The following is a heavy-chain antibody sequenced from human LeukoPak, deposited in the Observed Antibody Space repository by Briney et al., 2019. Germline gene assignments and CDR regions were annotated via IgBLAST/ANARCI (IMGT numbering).Heavy chain of an antibody. J-gene: IGHJ4*02. CDR2: INPSGGST. CDR1: GYTFTSYY. Sequence: ASVKVSCKASGYTFTSYYMHWVRQAPGQGLEWMGIINPSGGSTSYAQKFQGRVTMTRDMSTSTVYMELSSLRSEDTAVYYCAREGYLGSSTSCYFGGSCYSTDPFDYWGQGTLVTVSS. CDR3: AREGYLGSSTSCYFGGSCYSTDPFDY. D-gene: IGHD2-2*01. V-gene: IGHV1-46*01.